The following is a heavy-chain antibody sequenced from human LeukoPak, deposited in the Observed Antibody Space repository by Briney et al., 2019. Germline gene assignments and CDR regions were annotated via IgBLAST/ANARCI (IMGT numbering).Heavy chain of an antibody. CDR1: GFTFSSYG. CDR3: AKDPILSYYDSSDEFASNWFDP. V-gene: IGHV3-23*01. CDR2: ISGSCGST. Sequence: GGSLTLSCAASGFTFSSYGMSWVRHAPGKGLEWVSAISGSCGSTYYTDSVKGRFTISRDNSKNTLYLQMNSLRAEDTGVYYCAKDPILSYYDSSDEFASNWFDPWGQGTLVTVSS. J-gene: IGHJ5*02. D-gene: IGHD3-22*01.